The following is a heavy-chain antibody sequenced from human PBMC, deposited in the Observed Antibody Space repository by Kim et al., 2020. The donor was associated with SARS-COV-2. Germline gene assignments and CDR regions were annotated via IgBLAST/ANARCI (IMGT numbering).Heavy chain of an antibody. V-gene: IGHV1-18*01. Sequence: TNYAQKLQGRVTMTTDTSTSTAYMELRSLRSDDTAVYYCARDRGFGGPDYWGQGTLVTVSS. CDR2: T. D-gene: IGHD3-3*01. CDR3: ARDRGFGGPDY. J-gene: IGHJ4*02.